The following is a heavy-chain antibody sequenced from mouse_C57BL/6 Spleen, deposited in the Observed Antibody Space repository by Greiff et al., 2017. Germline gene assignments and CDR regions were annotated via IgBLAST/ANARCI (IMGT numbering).Heavy chain of an antibody. V-gene: IGHV5-17*01. D-gene: IGHD4-1*01. CDR3: ARTGPAWFAY. CDR2: ISSGSSTI. CDR1: GFTFSDYG. Sequence: EVKLEESGGGLVKPGGSLKLSCAASGFTFSDYGMHWVRQAPEKGLEWVAYISSGSSTIYYADTVKGRFTISSDNAKNTLFLQMTSLRSEDTAMYYWARTGPAWFAYWGQGTLVTVSA. J-gene: IGHJ3*01.